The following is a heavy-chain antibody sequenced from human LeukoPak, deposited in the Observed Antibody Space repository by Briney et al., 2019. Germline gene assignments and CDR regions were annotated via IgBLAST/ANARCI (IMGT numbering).Heavy chain of an antibody. CDR2: INTDNGNT. CDR1: GYTFNTYG. D-gene: IGHD2-21*02. Sequence: ASVKVSCKASGYTFNTYGISWVRQAPGQQPEWMGWINTDNGNTKYAQKFQGRVTMTTDTSTSTAYMELSSLRSDDTAVYYCARKGCTGDCYRFDPWGQGTLVTVSS. CDR3: ARKGCTGDCYRFDP. J-gene: IGHJ5*02. V-gene: IGHV1-18*01.